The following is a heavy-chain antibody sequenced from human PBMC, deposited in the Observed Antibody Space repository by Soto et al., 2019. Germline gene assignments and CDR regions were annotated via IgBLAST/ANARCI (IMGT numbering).Heavy chain of an antibody. CDR3: ARDRSPRPVHYGMDV. D-gene: IGHD6-19*01. CDR1: GYTFTSYY. Sequence: ASGKVSCKASGYTFTSYYMHCVRQAPGQGLEWMGIINPSGGSTNYAQKLQGRVTMTRDTSTRTVYMEVSGLRSEDTAVYYCARDRSPRPVHYGMDVWGQGTTVTVS. J-gene: IGHJ6*02. CDR2: INPSGGST. V-gene: IGHV1-46*01.